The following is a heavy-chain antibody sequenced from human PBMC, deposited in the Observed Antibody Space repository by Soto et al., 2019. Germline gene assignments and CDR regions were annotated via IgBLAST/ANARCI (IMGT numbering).Heavy chain of an antibody. CDR2: IYPGDSDT. CDR1: GYSFTSYW. Sequence: GESLKISCKGSGYSFTSYWIGWVRQMPGKGLEWMGIIYPGDSDTRYSPSFQGQVTFSADKSISTAYLQWSSLKASDTAMYYCARLRYSGSYYYYYYYGMDVWGQGTTVTVSS. V-gene: IGHV5-51*01. CDR3: ARLRYSGSYYYYYYYGMDV. J-gene: IGHJ6*02. D-gene: IGHD1-26*01.